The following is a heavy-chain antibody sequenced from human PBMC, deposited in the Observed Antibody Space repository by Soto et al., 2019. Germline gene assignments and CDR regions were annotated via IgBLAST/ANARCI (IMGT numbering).Heavy chain of an antibody. CDR1: GFTFSSYA. Sequence: GGSLRRSCAASGFTFSSYAMHRVRQAPGKGLEWVAVISYDGSNKYYADSVKGRFTISRDNSKNTLYLQMNSLRAEDTAVYYCARIWELLLGYDAFDTWGQGTMVTVSS. CDR2: ISYDGSNK. J-gene: IGHJ3*02. D-gene: IGHD1-26*01. V-gene: IGHV3-30-3*01. CDR3: ARIWELLLGYDAFDT.